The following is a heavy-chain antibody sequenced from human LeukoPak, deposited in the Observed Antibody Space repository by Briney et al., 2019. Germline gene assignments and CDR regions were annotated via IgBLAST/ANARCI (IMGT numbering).Heavy chain of an antibody. V-gene: IGHV3-23*01. CDR2: ISGSGVGT. CDR3: AKNGRDDHDKYFFDF. D-gene: IGHD3-9*01. CDR1: GFIFRNYA. Sequence: PGGSLRLSCAGSGFIFRNYAMSWVRQAPGMGLEWVSAISGSGVGTNYADSVKGRFTISRDNSKNTLYLQMNSLRAEDTAVYYCAKNGRDDHDKYFFDFWGQGTRVTVSS. J-gene: IGHJ4*02.